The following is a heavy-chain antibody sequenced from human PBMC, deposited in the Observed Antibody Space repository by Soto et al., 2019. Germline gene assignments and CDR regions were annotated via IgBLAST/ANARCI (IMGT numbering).Heavy chain of an antibody. J-gene: IGHJ4*02. Sequence: ASVKVSCKASGDTFASFGYSWVRQAPGQGLEWLGWISAYNGNTHYAQKVRDRVTLTTDTSTNTAYMELRSLTSDDTAVYYCARDQESITDRILQYWGQGTRVTVSS. CDR2: ISAYNGNT. D-gene: IGHD3-10*01. V-gene: IGHV1-18*01. CDR1: GDTFASFG. CDR3: ARDQESITDRILQY.